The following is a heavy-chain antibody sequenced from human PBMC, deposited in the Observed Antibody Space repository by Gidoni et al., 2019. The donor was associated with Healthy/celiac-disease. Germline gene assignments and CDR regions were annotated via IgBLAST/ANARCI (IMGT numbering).Heavy chain of an antibody. CDR2: IIPILGIA. Sequence: QVQLVQSGAEVKKPGSSVKVSCKASGGTFSSYAISWVRQAPGQGLEWMGRIIPILGIANYAQKFQGRVTITADKSTSTAYMELSSLRSEDTAVYYCASEGIAAAGTGYWGQGTLVTVSS. CDR3: ASEGIAAAGTGY. J-gene: IGHJ4*02. CDR1: GGTFSSYA. V-gene: IGHV1-69*09. D-gene: IGHD6-13*01.